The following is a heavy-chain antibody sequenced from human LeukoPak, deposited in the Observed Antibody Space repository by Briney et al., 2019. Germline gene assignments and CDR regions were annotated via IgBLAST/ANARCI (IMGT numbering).Heavy chain of an antibody. CDR3: ARVYGSGSVPYYFDY. V-gene: IGHV1-18*01. CDR1: GYTFTSYG. CDR2: ISAYNGNT. J-gene: IGHJ4*02. D-gene: IGHD3-10*01. Sequence: GASVKVSCKASGYTFTSYGISWVRQAPGQGLEWMGWISAYNGNTNYAQKLQGRVTMTTDTSTSTANMELRSLRSDDTAVYYCARVYGSGSVPYYFDYWGQGTLVTVSS.